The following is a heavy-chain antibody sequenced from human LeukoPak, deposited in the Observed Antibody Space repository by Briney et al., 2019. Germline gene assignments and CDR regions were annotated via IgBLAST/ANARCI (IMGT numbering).Heavy chain of an antibody. V-gene: IGHV4-4*07. CDR1: GGSISGYY. Sequence: SETLSLTCTVSGGSISGYYWTWIRQPAGKGLEWIGRIYSSGTTNYNPSLKSRVTISVDTSKNQFSLKLSSVTAADTAVYYCARGSHACINGVCYNWFDPWGQGTLVTVSS. CDR2: IYSSGTT. CDR3: ARGSHACINGVCYNWFDP. D-gene: IGHD2-8*01. J-gene: IGHJ5*02.